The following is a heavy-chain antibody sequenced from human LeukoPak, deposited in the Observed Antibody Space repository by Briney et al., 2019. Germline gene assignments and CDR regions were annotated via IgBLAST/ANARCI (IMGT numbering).Heavy chain of an antibody. CDR3: ARQSRDGSKTRGYYFDY. CDR2: IYPADSDT. CDR1: GYIFTNYW. J-gene: IGHJ4*02. D-gene: IGHD3-10*01. V-gene: IGHV5-51*01. Sequence: GESLKISFQVAGYIFTNYWIGWGRQMPGKGVEWMGIIYPADSDTTYSPSFQGQVTISADKSISTVYLQWSSLKASDTAMYYCARQSRDGSKTRGYYFDYWGPGTQVTVSS.